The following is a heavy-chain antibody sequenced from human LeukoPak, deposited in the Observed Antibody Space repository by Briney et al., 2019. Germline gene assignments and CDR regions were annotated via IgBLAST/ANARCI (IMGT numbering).Heavy chain of an antibody. CDR2: IYSGGST. Sequence: GGSLRLSCAASGFTVSSNYMSWVRQAPGKGLEWVSVIYSGGSTYYADSVKGRFTISRDNSKSTLYIQKNSLRAEDTAVYYCARAKPKNMVRGLIMRRESRYYFDYWGQGTLVTVSS. D-gene: IGHD3-10*01. CDR3: ARAKPKNMVRGLIMRRESRYYFDY. J-gene: IGHJ4*02. V-gene: IGHV3-53*01. CDR1: GFTVSSNY.